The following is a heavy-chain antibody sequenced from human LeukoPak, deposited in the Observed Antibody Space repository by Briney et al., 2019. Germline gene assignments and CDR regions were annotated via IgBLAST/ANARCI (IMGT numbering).Heavy chain of an antibody. CDR1: GYTFTDYY. Sequence: ASVKVSCEASGYTFTDYYMHWVRQAPGQGLEWMGWINPKSGGTKYAQNFQGRVTMTTDTSISTAYLELTGLRSDDTAVYYCARDLLAWLQSFGSFSWGQGTLVTVSS. CDR2: INPKSGGT. V-gene: IGHV1-2*02. D-gene: IGHD5-24*01. J-gene: IGHJ1*01. CDR3: ARDLLAWLQSFGSFS.